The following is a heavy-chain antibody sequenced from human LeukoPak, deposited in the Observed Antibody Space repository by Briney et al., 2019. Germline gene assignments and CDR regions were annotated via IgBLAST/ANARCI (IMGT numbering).Heavy chain of an antibody. Sequence: GGSLRLSCAASGFTFSSYWMSWVRQAPGKGREWVANIKQDGSEKNYVDSVKGRFTISRDNAKNSLYLQMNSLRAEDTAVYYCARRPKHRWGMYSSGWYAFDYWGQGTLVTVSS. D-gene: IGHD6-19*01. CDR2: IKQDGSEK. CDR3: ARRPKHRWGMYSSGWYAFDY. CDR1: GFTFSSYW. V-gene: IGHV3-7*01. J-gene: IGHJ4*02.